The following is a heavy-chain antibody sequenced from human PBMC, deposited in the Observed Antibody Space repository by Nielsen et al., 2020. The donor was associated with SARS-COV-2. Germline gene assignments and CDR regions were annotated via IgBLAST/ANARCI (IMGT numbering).Heavy chain of an antibody. Sequence: GESLKISCAASGFTFSSYDMSWVRRAPGKGLEWVSTISGSTHTTYYADSVKGRFTISRDNSRNTLYLQMNSLGAEDTAVYYCARCAYYYDSSGYPHPTLFDYWGQGTLVTVSS. CDR3: ARCAYYYDSSGYPHPTLFDY. V-gene: IGHV3-23*01. CDR1: GFTFSSYD. CDR2: ISGSTHTT. J-gene: IGHJ4*02. D-gene: IGHD3-22*01.